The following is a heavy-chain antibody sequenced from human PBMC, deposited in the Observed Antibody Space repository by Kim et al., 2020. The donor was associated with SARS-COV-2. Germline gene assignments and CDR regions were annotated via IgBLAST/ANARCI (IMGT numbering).Heavy chain of an antibody. J-gene: IGHJ6*02. Sequence: GGSLRLSCAASGFTFSSYGMHWVRQAPGKGLEWVAVISYDGSNKYYADSVKGRFTISRDNSKNTLYLQMNSLRAEDTAVYYCAKDGGFGEFPHGMDVWGQGTTVTVSS. V-gene: IGHV3-30*18. CDR3: AKDGGFGEFPHGMDV. CDR1: GFTFSSYG. CDR2: ISYDGSNK. D-gene: IGHD3-10*01.